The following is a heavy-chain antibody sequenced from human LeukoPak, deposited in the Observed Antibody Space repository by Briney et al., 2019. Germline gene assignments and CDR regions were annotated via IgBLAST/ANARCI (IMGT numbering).Heavy chain of an antibody. CDR2: ISAYNGNT. Sequence: GASVTVSCKASGYTFTSYGISWVRQAPGQGLEWMGWISAYNGNTNYAQKFQGRVTMTRDTSISTAYMELSRLRSDDTAVYYCARVDRGGLYWYFDLWGRGTLVTVSS. CDR1: GYTFTSYG. J-gene: IGHJ2*01. CDR3: ARVDRGGLYWYFDL. D-gene: IGHD3-10*01. V-gene: IGHV1-18*01.